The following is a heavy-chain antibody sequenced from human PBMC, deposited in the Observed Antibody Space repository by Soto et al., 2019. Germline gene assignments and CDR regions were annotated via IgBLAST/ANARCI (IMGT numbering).Heavy chain of an antibody. J-gene: IGHJ4*02. Sequence: GESLKISCKGSGYSFTSYWIGWVRQMPGKGLEWMGIIYPGDSDTRYSPSFQGQFTIAADKSISTAYLQWSSLKASDTAMYYCAILAPICSGGSCYRKEYPGPCDYWGQGTLVTVSS. CDR3: AILAPICSGGSCYRKEYPGPCDY. D-gene: IGHD2-15*01. V-gene: IGHV5-51*01. CDR2: IYPGDSDT. CDR1: GYSFTSYW.